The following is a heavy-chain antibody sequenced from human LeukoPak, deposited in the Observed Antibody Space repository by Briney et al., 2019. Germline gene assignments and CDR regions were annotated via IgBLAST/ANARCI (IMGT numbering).Heavy chain of an antibody. CDR1: RGTFISYA. D-gene: IGHD5-18*01. Sequence: ASVKVSCKASRGTFISYAISWVRQAPGQGLEWMGGIIPIFGTANYAQKFQARVTITSDESTSTAYMEPSGLRSEDTAAYYCARSPKGEHSYGYDNWFGPWGRGTLVTASS. J-gene: IGHJ5*02. V-gene: IGHV1-69*13. CDR3: ARSPKGEHSYGYDNWFGP. CDR2: IIPIFGTA.